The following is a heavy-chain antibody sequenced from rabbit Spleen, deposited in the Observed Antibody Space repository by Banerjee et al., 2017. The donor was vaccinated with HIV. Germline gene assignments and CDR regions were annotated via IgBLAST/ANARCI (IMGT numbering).Heavy chain of an antibody. CDR3: ARDTSSSFSTYGMDL. Sequence: QSLEESGGGLVKPAASLTLTCKASGFSFISGYDMCWVRQAPGKGLEWIACIDTGSSDFTYFASWAKGRFTISKTSSTTVTLQMTSLTAADTATYFCARDTSSSFSTYGMDLWGPGTLVTVS. J-gene: IGHJ6*01. CDR1: GFSFISGYD. D-gene: IGHD1-1*01. CDR2: IDTGSSDFT. V-gene: IGHV1S40*01.